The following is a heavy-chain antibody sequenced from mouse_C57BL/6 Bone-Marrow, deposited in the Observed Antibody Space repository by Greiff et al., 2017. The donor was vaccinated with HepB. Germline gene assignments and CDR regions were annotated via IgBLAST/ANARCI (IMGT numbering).Heavy chain of an antibody. D-gene: IGHD2-5*01. Sequence: EVKLEESGGGLVQPGGSLKLSCAASGFTFSDYGMAWVRQAPRKGPEWVAFISNLAYSIYYADTVTGRFTISRENAKNTLYLEMSSLRSEDTAMYYCASSYYSNYFAYWGQGTLVTVSA. V-gene: IGHV5-15*04. CDR1: GFTFSDYG. CDR3: ASSYYSNYFAY. CDR2: ISNLAYSI. J-gene: IGHJ3*01.